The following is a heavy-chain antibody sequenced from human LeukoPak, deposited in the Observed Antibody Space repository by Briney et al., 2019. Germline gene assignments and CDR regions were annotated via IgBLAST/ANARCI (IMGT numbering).Heavy chain of an antibody. V-gene: IGHV3-21*01. CDR1: GFTFSSYS. Sequence: PGGSLRLSCAASGFTFSSYSMNWVRQAPGKGLEWVSSISSSSSYIYYADSVKGRFTISRDNAKNSLYLQMNSLRAEDTAVYYCAREGYYYDSSGPLWGQGTLVTVSS. J-gene: IGHJ4*02. CDR2: ISSSSSYI. CDR3: AREGYYYDSSGPL. D-gene: IGHD3-22*01.